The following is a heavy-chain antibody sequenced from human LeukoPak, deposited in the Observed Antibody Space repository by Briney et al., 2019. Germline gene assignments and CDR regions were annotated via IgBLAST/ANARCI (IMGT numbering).Heavy chain of an antibody. Sequence: GGSLRLSCAGSGFSFSSHWMSWVRQAPGKGLEWVANTNDDGSEKNYVDSVKGRLTISRDNAKKSLFLQMNSLRADDTAVYFCLREEGAWGQGTLVTVSS. CDR3: LREEGA. CDR2: TNDDGSEK. V-gene: IGHV3-7*01. CDR1: GFSFSSHW. D-gene: IGHD3-16*01. J-gene: IGHJ5*02.